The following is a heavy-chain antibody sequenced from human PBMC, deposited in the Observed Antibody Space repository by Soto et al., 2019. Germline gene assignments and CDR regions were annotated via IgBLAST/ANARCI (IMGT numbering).Heavy chain of an antibody. CDR1: GFSLTTSGVG. J-gene: IGHJ4*02. D-gene: IGHD2-2*01. CDR3: AHTMPPRVADY. CDR2: IYWDDDK. Sequence: QITLKESGPPLVKPTQTLTLTCTFSGFSLTTSGVGVGWIRQPPGKALEWLALIYWDDDKRYSPSLKSRLTITKYTSKNQVVLTMTNMDPVDTATYSCAHTMPPRVADYWGQGTLVTVSS. V-gene: IGHV2-5*02.